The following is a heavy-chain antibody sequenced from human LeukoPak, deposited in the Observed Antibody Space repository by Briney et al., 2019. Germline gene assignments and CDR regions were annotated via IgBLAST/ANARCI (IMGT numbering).Heavy chain of an antibody. CDR3: AGGQWLVRR. Sequence: GGSLRLSCVASGFTFSSYSMNWVRQAPGKGLEWVSSISSSSSNIYYADSVKGRFTISRDNAKNSLYLQMNSLRVEDTAVYYCAGGQWLVRRWGQGTLVTVSS. CDR1: GFTFSSYS. J-gene: IGHJ4*02. D-gene: IGHD6-19*01. CDR2: ISSSSSNI. V-gene: IGHV3-21*01.